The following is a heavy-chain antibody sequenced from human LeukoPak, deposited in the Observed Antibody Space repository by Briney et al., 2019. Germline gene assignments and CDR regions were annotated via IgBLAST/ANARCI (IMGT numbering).Heavy chain of an antibody. D-gene: IGHD2-2*01. CDR2: ISGSADST. Sequence: PGGSLRLSCAASGFTFSAYAMSWVRQAPGKGLEWVSAISGSADSTNYADSVKGRFTLSRDNSRNTLYLQMNSLRAEDTAVYYCARGYCSSSSCFSRVDFWGQGTLVTVSS. CDR3: ARGYCSSSSCFSRVDF. V-gene: IGHV3-23*01. J-gene: IGHJ4*02. CDR1: GFTFSAYA.